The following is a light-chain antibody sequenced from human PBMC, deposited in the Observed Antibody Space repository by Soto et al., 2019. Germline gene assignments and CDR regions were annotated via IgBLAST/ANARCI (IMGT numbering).Light chain of an antibody. Sequence: EIVVTQSPVTLSVSPGERATLSCRASQSVSTNLAWYQQKPGQAPRLLIYGASTRASGISARFSGSGSGTEFTLTISSLQSEDFAVYYCQQYNNWPPIFTFGPGTKVDIK. V-gene: IGKV3-15*01. CDR1: QSVSTN. CDR3: QQYNNWPPIFT. CDR2: GAS. J-gene: IGKJ3*01.